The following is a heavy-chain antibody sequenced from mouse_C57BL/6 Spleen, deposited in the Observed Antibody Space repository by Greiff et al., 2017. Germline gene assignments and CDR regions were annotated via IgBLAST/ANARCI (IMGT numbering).Heavy chain of an antibody. V-gene: IGHV1-5*01. CDR3: TRSGLLLRSPFDY. CDR1: GYTFTSYW. Sequence: VQLQQSGTVLARPGASVKMSCKTSGYTFTSYWMHWVKQRPGQGLEWIGAIYPGNSDTSYNQKFKGKAKLTAVTSASTAYMERSSLTNEDSAVYYCTRSGLLLRSPFDYWGQGTTLTVSS. CDR2: IYPGNSDT. J-gene: IGHJ2*01. D-gene: IGHD1-1*01.